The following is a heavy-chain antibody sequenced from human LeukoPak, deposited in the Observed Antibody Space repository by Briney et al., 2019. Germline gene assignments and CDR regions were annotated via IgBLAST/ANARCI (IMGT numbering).Heavy chain of an antibody. J-gene: IGHJ4*02. V-gene: IGHV3-74*01. CDR2: INSDGSST. CDR3: AREGWNRYTYYDISTYDY. Sequence: GGSLRLSCAASGFTFSSYWMHWVRQAPGKGLVWVSRINSDGSSTSYADSVKGRFTIPRDNAKNTLYLQMNSLRAEDTAVYYCAREGWNRYTYYDISTYDYWGQGTLVTVSS. CDR1: GFTFSSYW. D-gene: IGHD3-9*01.